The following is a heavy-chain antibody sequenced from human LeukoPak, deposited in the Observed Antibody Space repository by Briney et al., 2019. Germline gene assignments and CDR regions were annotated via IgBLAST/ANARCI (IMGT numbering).Heavy chain of an antibody. CDR1: GGSISSGSYY. CDR3: ARADRITGTDFDY. J-gene: IGHJ4*02. D-gene: IGHD1-20*01. CDR2: IYTSGST. Sequence: SETLSLTCTVSGGSISSGSYYWSWIRQPAGKGLEWIGRIYTSGSTNYNPSLKSRVTISVDTSKNQFSLKLSSVTAADTAVYYCARADRITGTDFDYWGQGTLVTASS. V-gene: IGHV4-61*02.